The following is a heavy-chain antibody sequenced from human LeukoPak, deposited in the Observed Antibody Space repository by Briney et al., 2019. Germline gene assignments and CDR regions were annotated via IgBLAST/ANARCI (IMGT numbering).Heavy chain of an antibody. J-gene: IGHJ4*02. CDR2: ISYDGSNK. CDR3: AKEPGSL. Sequence: GGSLRLSCAASGFTFSSYGMHWVRQAPGKGLECVAVISYDGSNKYYADSVKGRFTISRDNSKNTLYLQMNSLRGEDAGVYYCAKEPGSLWGQGTLVTVSS. CDR1: GFTFSSYG. V-gene: IGHV3-30*18. D-gene: IGHD1-14*01.